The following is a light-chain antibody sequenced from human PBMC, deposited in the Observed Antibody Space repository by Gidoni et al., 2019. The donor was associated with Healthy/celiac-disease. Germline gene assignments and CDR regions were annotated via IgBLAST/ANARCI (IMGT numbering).Light chain of an antibody. J-gene: IGLJ1*01. CDR2: EVS. CDR1: SSDVGGYNY. Sequence: SALTQPASVSGSPGQSITISCTGTSSDVGGYNYVSWYQQHPGKAPKLMISEVSNRPSGVSNRFSGSKSGNTASLTISGLQAEDEADYYCSSYTSSSTQVFGTGTKVTVL. CDR3: SSYTSSSTQV. V-gene: IGLV2-14*01.